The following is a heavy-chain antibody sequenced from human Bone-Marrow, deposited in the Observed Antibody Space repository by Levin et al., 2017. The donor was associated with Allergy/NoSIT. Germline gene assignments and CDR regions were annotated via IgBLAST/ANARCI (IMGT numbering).Heavy chain of an antibody. D-gene: IGHD6-6*01. Sequence: ASVKVSCRASGYTFTTYYLHWVRQAPGQGLEWMALINPSAGTTAYAQKFQGRVSMTRDTSTSTVYMELSSLRLDDTAVYYCAREVVSSSKKGAMDGWGQGTTVIVSS. CDR2: INPSAGTT. CDR1: GYTFTTYY. V-gene: IGHV1-46*01. J-gene: IGHJ6*02. CDR3: AREVVSSSKKGAMDG.